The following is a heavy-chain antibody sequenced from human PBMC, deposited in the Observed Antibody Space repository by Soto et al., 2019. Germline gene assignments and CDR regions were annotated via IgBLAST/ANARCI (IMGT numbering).Heavy chain of an antibody. Sequence: GGSLRLSCAASGFTFSSYAMSWVRQAPGKGLEWVSAISGSGGSTYYADSVKGRFTISRDNSKKTLYLQMNSLRAEDTTVYYCALVFLGGLAVAVFDYWAQGPRFTVPS. CDR2: ISGSGGST. CDR3: ALVFLGGLAVAVFDY. V-gene: IGHV3-23*01. CDR1: GFTFSSYA. J-gene: IGHJ4*02. D-gene: IGHD6-19*01.